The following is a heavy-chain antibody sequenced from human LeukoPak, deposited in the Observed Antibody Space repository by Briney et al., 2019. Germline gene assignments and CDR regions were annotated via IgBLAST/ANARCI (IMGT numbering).Heavy chain of an antibody. J-gene: IGHJ5*02. CDR2: IRYDGTNK. CDR3: AKIWLGRRRTVDLVSMAESDS. V-gene: IGHV3-30*02. CDR1: GFIFNTYG. D-gene: IGHD5/OR15-5a*01. Sequence: GGSLRLSCAASGFIFNTYGMHWVRQAPGKGLEWVTFIRYDGTNKYYADSVKGRFTISRDNSKNTLYLQMNSLRPEDTAVYYCAKIWLGRRRTVDLVSMAESDSWGQGTLVTVSS.